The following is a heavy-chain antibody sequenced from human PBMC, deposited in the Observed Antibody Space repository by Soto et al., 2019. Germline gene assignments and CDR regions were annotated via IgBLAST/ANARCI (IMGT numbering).Heavy chain of an antibody. V-gene: IGHV4-38-2*01. J-gene: IGHJ4*02. CDR1: GYSISSGYY. CDR2: ICHSGST. Sequence: SETLSLTCAVSGYSISSGYYWGWIRQPPGKGLEWIGSICHSGSTYYNPSLKSRVTISVDTSKNQFSLKLSSVTAADTAVYYCARTGYSSSWYENWGQGTLVTVSS. CDR3: ARTGYSSSWYEN. D-gene: IGHD6-13*01.